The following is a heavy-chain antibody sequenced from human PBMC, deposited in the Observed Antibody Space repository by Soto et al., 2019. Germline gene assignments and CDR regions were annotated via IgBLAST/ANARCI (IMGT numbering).Heavy chain of an antibody. J-gene: IGHJ5*02. CDR1: GGSISSYY. V-gene: IGHV4-59*01. D-gene: IGHD3-22*01. CDR2: IYYSGST. Sequence: SETLSLTCTVSGGSISSYYWSWIRQPPGKGLEWIGYIYYSGSTNYNPSLKSRVTISVDTFKNQFSLKLSSVTAADTAVYYCARASRTVVTDLEWFDPWGQGTLVTVSS. CDR3: ARASRTVVTDLEWFDP.